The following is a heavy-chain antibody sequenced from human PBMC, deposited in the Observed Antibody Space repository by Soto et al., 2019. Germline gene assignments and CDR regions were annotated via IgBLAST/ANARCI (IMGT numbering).Heavy chain of an antibody. V-gene: IGHV4-34*01. D-gene: IGHD5-12*01. CDR1: GGSFSGYY. Sequence: PSETLSLTCAVYGGSFSGYYWSWIRQPPGKGLEWIGKIYHSGSTYYNPSLKSRVTISVDTSKNQFSLKLTSVTAADTAVYYCARGSRDGYNSPPLDYWGQGTLVTVSS. CDR3: ARGSRDGYNSPPLDY. J-gene: IGHJ4*02. CDR2: IYHSGST.